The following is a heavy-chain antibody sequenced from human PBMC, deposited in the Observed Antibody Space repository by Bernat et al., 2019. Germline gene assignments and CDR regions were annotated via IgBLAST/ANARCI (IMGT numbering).Heavy chain of an antibody. CDR2: IWYDGSNK. D-gene: IGHD6-13*01. CDR3: ARERGAAGDYGMDV. V-gene: IGHV3-33*01. J-gene: IGHJ6*02. CDR1: GFTFSSYG. Sequence: QVQLVESGGGVVQPGRSLRLSCAASGFTFSSYGMHWVRQAPGKGLEWVAVIWYDGSNKYYADSVKGRFTISRDNSKNTLYLQMNSLRAEDTAVYYCARERGAAGDYGMDVWDQGTTVTVSS.